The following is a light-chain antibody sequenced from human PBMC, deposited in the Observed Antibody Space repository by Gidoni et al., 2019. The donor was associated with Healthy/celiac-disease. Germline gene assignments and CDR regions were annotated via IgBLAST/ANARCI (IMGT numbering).Light chain of an antibody. Sequence: SYELTQPPSVSVSPGQTARITCSGDALPKQYAYWYQQKPGQAPVLVIYKDSERPSGIPERFSGSSSGTTDTLTISGVQAEDEADYYCQSADSSGTYRVFGTGTKVTVL. CDR3: QSADSSGTYRV. J-gene: IGLJ1*01. V-gene: IGLV3-25*03. CDR2: KDS. CDR1: ALPKQY.